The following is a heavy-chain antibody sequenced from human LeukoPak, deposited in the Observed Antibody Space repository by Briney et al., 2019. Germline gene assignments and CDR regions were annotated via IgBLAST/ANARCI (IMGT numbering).Heavy chain of an antibody. Sequence: LSLTCTVSGDSVNNDGYHWTWVRQAPGKGLEWVASISSSSAYTYYADSVKGRFTISRDNAQNSLSLQMNSLRAEDTAVYYCGRDLQFYGAPYGVDVWGQGTTVTVSS. J-gene: IGHJ6*02. V-gene: IGHV3-11*06. D-gene: IGHD3-10*01. CDR3: GRDLQFYGAPYGVDV. CDR1: GDSVNNDGYH. CDR2: ISSSSAYT.